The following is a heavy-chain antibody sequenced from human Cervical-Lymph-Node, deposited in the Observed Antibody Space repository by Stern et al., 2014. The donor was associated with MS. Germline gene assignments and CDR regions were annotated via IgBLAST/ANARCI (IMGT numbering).Heavy chain of an antibody. CDR3: ARSSGASGDAMDV. V-gene: IGHV3-74*02. CDR1: GFTFSTYW. CDR2: INSGGSST. Sequence: EDQLGESGGGLLQPGGSLRFSCGASGFTFSTYWMHWVRQGPGKGLVWVSRINSGGSSTSYTDSVRGRFTISRDNAKNTVYLQMTSLRAEDTAVYYCARSSGASGDAMDVWGQGTTVTVSS. J-gene: IGHJ6*02. D-gene: IGHD2-15*01.